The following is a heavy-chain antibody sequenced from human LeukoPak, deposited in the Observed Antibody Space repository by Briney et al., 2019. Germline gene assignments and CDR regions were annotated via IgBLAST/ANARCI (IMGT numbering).Heavy chain of an antibody. V-gene: IGHV2-70*11. J-gene: IGHJ3*02. D-gene: IGHD1-26*01. CDR2: IDWDDDK. CDR1: GGSISGYY. Sequence: TLSLTCTVSGGSISGYYWSWIRQPPGKALEWLARIDWDDDKYYSTSLKTRLTISKDTSKNQVVLTMTNMDPVDTATYYCARILTVGATRGAFDIWGQGTMVTVSS. CDR3: ARILTVGATRGAFDI.